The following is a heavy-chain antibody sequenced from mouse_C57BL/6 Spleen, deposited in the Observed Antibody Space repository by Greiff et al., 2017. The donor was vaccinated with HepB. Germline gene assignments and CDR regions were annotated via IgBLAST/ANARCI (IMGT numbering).Heavy chain of an antibody. CDR2: MDPENGDT. Sequence: EVQLQQSGAELVRPGASVKLSCTASGFNIKDDYMHWVKQRPEQGLEWIGWMDPENGDTEYASKFQGKATITADTSSNTASLQLSSLPSEDTAVYYCTPRAGMDYWGQGTSVTVSS. CDR3: TPRAGMDY. D-gene: IGHD3-3*01. CDR1: GFNIKDDY. V-gene: IGHV14-4*01. J-gene: IGHJ4*01.